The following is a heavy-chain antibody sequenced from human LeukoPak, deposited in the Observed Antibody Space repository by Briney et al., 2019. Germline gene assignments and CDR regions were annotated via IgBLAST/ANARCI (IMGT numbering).Heavy chain of an antibody. CDR3: ARADGTGGPYDY. V-gene: IGHV3-53*01. CDR1: GFTVSSNY. D-gene: IGHD3/OR15-3a*01. Sequence: GGSLRLSCAVSGFTVSSNYMSWVRQAPGKELEWVSVIYSGGSTYYADSVRGRFTISRDYSKNTLFLQMNSLRAEDTAIYYCARADGTGGPYDYWGQGTLFTVSS. J-gene: IGHJ4*02. CDR2: IYSGGST.